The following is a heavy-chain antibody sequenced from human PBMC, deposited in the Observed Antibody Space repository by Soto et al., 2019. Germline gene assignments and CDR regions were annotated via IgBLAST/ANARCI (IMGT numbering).Heavy chain of an antibody. Sequence: VQLVESGGVVVQPGGSLRLSCAASGFTFDDYTMHWVRQAPGKGLEWVSLISWDVGSTYYADSVMGRFTISRAIRKNSLYLQMNSLRTEDTALYYCATQGVTDVEDYYYCMDVWGQGTTVTVSS. CDR3: ATQGVTDVEDYYYCMDV. CDR2: ISWDVGST. V-gene: IGHV3-43*01. CDR1: GFTFDDYT. D-gene: IGHD3-16*01. J-gene: IGHJ6*02.